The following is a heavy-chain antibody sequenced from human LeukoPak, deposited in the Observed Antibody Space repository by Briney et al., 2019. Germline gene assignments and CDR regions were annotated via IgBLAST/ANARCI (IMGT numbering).Heavy chain of an antibody. J-gene: IGHJ4*02. CDR3: ARAGSTIPYFDY. V-gene: IGHV3-66*01. CDR1: GFTVSSNY. CDR2: IYSGSST. Sequence: GGSLRLSRAASGFTVSSNYMSWVRQAPGKGLEWVSVIYSGSSTYYADSVKGRFTISRDNSKNTLYLQMNSLRAEDTAVYYCARAGSTIPYFDYWGQGTLVTVSS. D-gene: IGHD2-2*01.